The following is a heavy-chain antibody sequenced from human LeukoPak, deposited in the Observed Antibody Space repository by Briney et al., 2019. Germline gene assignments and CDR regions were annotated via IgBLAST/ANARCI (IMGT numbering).Heavy chain of an antibody. Sequence: PSETLSLTCAVSGGSINSSNWWSWVRQPPGKGLEWIGEIYHSGSTNYNPSLKSRVTISVDKSKNQFSLKLSSVTAADTAVYYCASVEVAGTGPLSWGQGTLVTVSS. CDR1: GGSINSSNW. CDR2: IYHSGST. J-gene: IGHJ5*02. V-gene: IGHV4-4*02. CDR3: ASVEVAGTGPLS. D-gene: IGHD6-19*01.